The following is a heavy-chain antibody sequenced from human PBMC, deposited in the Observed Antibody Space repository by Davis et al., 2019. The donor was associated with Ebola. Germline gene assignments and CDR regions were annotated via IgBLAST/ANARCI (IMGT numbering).Heavy chain of an antibody. Sequence: GESLKISCAASGFTFSSYAMSWVRQAPGKGLEWVSAISGSGGSTYYADSVKGRFTISRDNTKNSLYLEMNNLRAEDTAVYYCARDGPYGGADCYNAYWGQGTLVTVSS. D-gene: IGHD2-21*02. CDR1: GFTFSSYA. CDR3: ARDGPYGGADCYNAY. CDR2: ISGSGGST. J-gene: IGHJ4*02. V-gene: IGHV3-23*01.